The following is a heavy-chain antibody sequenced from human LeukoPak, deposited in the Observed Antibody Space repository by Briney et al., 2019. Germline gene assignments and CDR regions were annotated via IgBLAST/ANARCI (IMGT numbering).Heavy chain of an antibody. D-gene: IGHD6-19*01. V-gene: IGHV1-18*01. CDR3: ARVGYKAVAGTGTYYFDY. Sequence: ASVKVSCKASGGTFSSYAISWVRQAPGQGLEWMGWISAYNGNTNYAQKLQGRVTMTTDTSTSTAYMELRSLRSDDTAVYYCARVGYKAVAGTGTYYFDYWGQGTLVTVSS. J-gene: IGHJ4*02. CDR2: ISAYNGNT. CDR1: GGTFSSYA.